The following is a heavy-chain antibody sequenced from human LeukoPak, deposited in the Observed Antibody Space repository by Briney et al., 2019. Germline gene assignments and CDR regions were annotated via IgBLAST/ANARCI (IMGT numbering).Heavy chain of an antibody. Sequence: RGESLKISCKGSGYSFTSYWIGWVRQMPGKGLEWMGIIYPGDSDTRYRPSFQGQVTISADKSISTAYLQWSSLKASDTAMYYCARLLGYCSGGSCYPSSENWFDPWGQGTLVTVSS. CDR2: IYPGDSDT. CDR3: ARLLGYCSGGSCYPSSENWFDP. D-gene: IGHD2-15*01. J-gene: IGHJ5*02. V-gene: IGHV5-51*01. CDR1: GYSFTSYW.